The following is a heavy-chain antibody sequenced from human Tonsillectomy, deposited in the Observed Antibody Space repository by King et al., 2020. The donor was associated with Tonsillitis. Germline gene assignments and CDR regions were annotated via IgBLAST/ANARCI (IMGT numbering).Heavy chain of an antibody. D-gene: IGHD6-13*01. V-gene: IGHV3-30*18. CDR2: ISYDGSNK. Sequence: VQLVESGGGVVQPGRSLRLSCAASGFTFSTYGMHWVRQAPGKGLEWVAVISYDGSNKYYADSVKGRFTISRDNSKNTLYLQMNSLRAEDTAVYYCAKGGEQQVVLGYYYYGMDVWGQGTTVTVSS. CDR1: GFTFSTYG. CDR3: AKGGEQQVVLGYYYYGMDV. J-gene: IGHJ6*02.